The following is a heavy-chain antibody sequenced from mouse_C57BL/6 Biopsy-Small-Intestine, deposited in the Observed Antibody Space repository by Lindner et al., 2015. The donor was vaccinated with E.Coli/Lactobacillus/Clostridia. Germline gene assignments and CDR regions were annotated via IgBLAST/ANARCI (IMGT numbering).Heavy chain of an antibody. CDR3: TRGTRLDY. CDR1: GYSFSTSW. J-gene: IGHJ2*01. Sequence: VQLQESGPELVKPGASVKISCKASGYSFSTSWMNWVKQRPGEGLEWIGRTYPGDGDTLYNGKFKGKATLTADKSSGTAYMQLSSLTSEDSAGYFCTRGTRLDYWGQGTTLTVSS. V-gene: IGHV1-82*01. CDR2: TYPGDGDT. D-gene: IGHD1-1*01.